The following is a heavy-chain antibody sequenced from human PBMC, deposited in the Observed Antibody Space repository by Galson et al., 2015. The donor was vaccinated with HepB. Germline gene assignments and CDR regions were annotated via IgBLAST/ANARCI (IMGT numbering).Heavy chain of an antibody. D-gene: IGHD3-10*01. Sequence: PGKGLEWIGEKYHSGSANYNPSLKSRVTISVDKSNNHFSLRLTSVTAADTAVYYCARGLWLGESSYGMDVWGQGTTVTVSS. V-gene: IGHV4-4*02. CDR3: ARGLWLGESSYGMDV. J-gene: IGHJ6*02. CDR2: KYHSGSA.